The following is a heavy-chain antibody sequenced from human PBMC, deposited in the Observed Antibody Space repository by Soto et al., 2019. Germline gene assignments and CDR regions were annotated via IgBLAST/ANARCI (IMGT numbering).Heavy chain of an antibody. J-gene: IGHJ4*02. Sequence: PGGSLRLSCAASGFTFSSYGMHWVRQAPGKGLEWVAVISYDGSNKYYADSVKGRFTISRDNSKNTLYLQMNSLRAEDTAVYYCVLWPDYWGQGTLVTVSS. CDR3: VLWPDY. CDR2: ISYDGSNK. CDR1: GFTFSSYG. D-gene: IGHD3-10*01. V-gene: IGHV3-30*03.